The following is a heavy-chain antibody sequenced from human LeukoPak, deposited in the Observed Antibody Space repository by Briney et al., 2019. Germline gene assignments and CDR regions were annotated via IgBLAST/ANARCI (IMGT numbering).Heavy chain of an antibody. D-gene: IGHD3-22*01. Sequence: SETLSPTCAVYGGSFSGYYWSWIRQPPGKGLEWIGEINHSGSTNYNPSLKSRVTISVDTSKNQFSLKLSSVTAADTAVYYCARVSSYDSSGYPGKDAFDIWGQGTMVTVSS. J-gene: IGHJ3*02. CDR2: INHSGST. CDR1: GGSFSGYY. CDR3: ARVSSYDSSGYPGKDAFDI. V-gene: IGHV4-34*01.